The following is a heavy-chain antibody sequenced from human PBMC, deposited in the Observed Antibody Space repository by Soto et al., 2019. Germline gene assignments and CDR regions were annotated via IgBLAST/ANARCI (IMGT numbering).Heavy chain of an antibody. CDR3: ARLGYCSSTSCRYFDY. D-gene: IGHD2-2*01. Sequence: TSETLSLTCTVAGGSISSSSYYWGWIRQPPGKGLEWIGSIYYSGSTYYNPSLKSRVTISVDTSKNQFSLELSSVTAADTAVYYCARLGYCSSTSCRYFDYWGQGTLVTVSS. J-gene: IGHJ4*02. CDR1: GGSISSSSYY. CDR2: IYYSGST. V-gene: IGHV4-39*01.